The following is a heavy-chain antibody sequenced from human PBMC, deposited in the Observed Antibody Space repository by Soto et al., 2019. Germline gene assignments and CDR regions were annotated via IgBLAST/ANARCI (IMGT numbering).Heavy chain of an antibody. J-gene: IGHJ6*03. V-gene: IGHV1-69*13. CDR3: AREGGERGYYYYYMDV. D-gene: IGHD3-16*01. CDR2: IIPIFGTA. CDR1: GGTFSSYA. Sequence: GASVKVSCKASGGTFSSYAISWVRQAPGQGLEWMGGIIPIFGTASYAQKFQGRVTITADESTSTAYMELSSLRSEDTAVYYCAREGGERGYYYYYMDVWGKGTTVTVSS.